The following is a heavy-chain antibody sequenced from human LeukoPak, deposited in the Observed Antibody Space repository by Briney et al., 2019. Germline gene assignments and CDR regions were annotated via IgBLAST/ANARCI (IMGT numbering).Heavy chain of an antibody. CDR3: ARLGIVATMGGDWFDP. V-gene: IGHV4-59*06. D-gene: IGHD5-12*01. J-gene: IGHJ5*02. CDR2: IYYSGST. Sequence: PSDTLSLTCTLSAGSISSYYWSWTRQHPGECLECIAYIYYSGSTYYSPSLKSRVTISVDTSKNQSSLKLSSVTAADTAVYYCARLGIVATMGGDWFDPWGQGTLVTVSS. CDR1: AGSISSYY.